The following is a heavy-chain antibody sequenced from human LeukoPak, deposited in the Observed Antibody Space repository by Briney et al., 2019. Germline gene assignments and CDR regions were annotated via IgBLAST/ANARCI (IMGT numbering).Heavy chain of an antibody. CDR3: ARGTNDFWSGYYIPYYFDY. V-gene: IGHV1-2*02. Sequence: ASVKVSCKASGYTFTGYYMHWVRQAPGQGLEWMGWINPNSGGTNYAQKFQGRVTMTRDTSISTAYMELSRLRSDDTAVYHCARGTNDFWSGYYIPYYFDYWGQGTLVTVSS. CDR2: INPNSGGT. J-gene: IGHJ4*02. D-gene: IGHD3-3*01. CDR1: GYTFTGYY.